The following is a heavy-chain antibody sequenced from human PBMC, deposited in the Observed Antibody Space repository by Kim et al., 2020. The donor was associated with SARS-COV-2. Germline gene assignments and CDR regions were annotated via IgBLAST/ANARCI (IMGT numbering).Heavy chain of an antibody. CDR3: VRGDINSGDS. V-gene: IGHV3-7*03. D-gene: IGHD3-9*01. CDR1: GFTLSTYW. Sequence: GGSLRLSCTASGFTLSTYWMSWVRQAPGKGLECVAVINEDGSEQYYVASGKGRFTVSRHNADNTLYLLMNSLRADDSAVYYCVRGDINSGDSWGRGTVVTVSS. CDR2: INEDGSEQ. J-gene: IGHJ4*02.